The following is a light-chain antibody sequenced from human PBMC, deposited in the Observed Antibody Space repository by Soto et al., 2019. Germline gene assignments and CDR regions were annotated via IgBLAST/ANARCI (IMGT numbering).Light chain of an antibody. CDR3: HQRQSWPRT. Sequence: EIVLTQSPGTLSLSPGERATLSCRASQSVSSSYLAWYQQKPGQAPRLLIYDASYRATGIPDRFSASGTGTDFTLTISDVQPEDFAVYYCHQRQSWPRTFGQGTKVDIK. CDR2: DAS. J-gene: IGKJ1*01. CDR1: QSVSSSY. V-gene: IGKV3D-20*02.